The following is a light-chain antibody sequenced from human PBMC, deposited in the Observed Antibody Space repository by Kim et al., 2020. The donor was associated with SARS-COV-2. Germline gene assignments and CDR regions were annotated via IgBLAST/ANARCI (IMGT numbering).Light chain of an antibody. CDR2: GAS. CDR3: LQHSTYPFT. Sequence: ASVRDRVTLTCLARQDITNDLGWYQQHPERAPKRLIYGASSLQSGVPSRFSGSGSWTEFTLTITSVQPVYFASYFCLQHSTYPFTFGQGTRLEIK. V-gene: IGKV1-17*01. J-gene: IGKJ5*01. CDR1: QDITND.